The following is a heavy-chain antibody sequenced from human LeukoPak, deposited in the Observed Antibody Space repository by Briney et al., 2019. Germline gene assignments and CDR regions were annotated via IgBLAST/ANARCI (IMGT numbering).Heavy chain of an antibody. Sequence: GGSLRLSCAASGFTFSSNYMSWVRQAPGKGLGWVSVIYSGGSTYYADSVKGRFTISRDNSKNTLYLQMNSLRAEDTAVYYCARERWSYDAFDIWGQGTMVTVSS. V-gene: IGHV3-66*01. J-gene: IGHJ3*02. CDR2: IYSGGST. CDR1: GFTFSSNY. D-gene: IGHD2-15*01. CDR3: ARERWSYDAFDI.